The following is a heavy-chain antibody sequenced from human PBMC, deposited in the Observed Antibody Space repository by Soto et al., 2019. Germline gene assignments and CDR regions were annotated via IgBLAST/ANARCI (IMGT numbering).Heavy chain of an antibody. CDR2: INHSGST. Sequence: PAETLSLTCAVYVGSFSGYYWSWIRQPPGKGLEWIGEINHSGSTNYNPSLKSRVTISVDTSKNQFSLKLSSVTAADTAVYYCARGGYCSGGSCQYYYGMDVWGQGTTVTVSS. CDR3: ARGGYCSGGSCQYYYGMDV. J-gene: IGHJ6*02. V-gene: IGHV4-34*01. D-gene: IGHD2-15*01. CDR1: VGSFSGYY.